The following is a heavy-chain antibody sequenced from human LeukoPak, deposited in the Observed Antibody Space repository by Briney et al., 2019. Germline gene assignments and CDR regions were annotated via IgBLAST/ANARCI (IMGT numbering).Heavy chain of an antibody. Sequence: GASVKVSCKASGGTFSSYAISWVRQAPGQGLEWMGGIIPIFGTANYAQKFQGRVTITADESTSTAYMELSSLRSEDTAVYYCARGPSAGTFYYYYMDVWGKGTTVTVSS. CDR1: GGTFSSYA. CDR2: IIPIFGTA. D-gene: IGHD1-1*01. CDR3: ARGPSAGTFYYYYMDV. J-gene: IGHJ6*03. V-gene: IGHV1-69*13.